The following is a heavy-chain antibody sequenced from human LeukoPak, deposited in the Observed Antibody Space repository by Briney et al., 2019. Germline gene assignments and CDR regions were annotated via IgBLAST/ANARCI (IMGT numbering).Heavy chain of an antibody. Sequence: GGSLRLSCAASGFTVSSNYMSWVRQAPGKGLEWVSVIYSGGSTYYADSVKGRFTISRDNSKNTLYLQMNSLRAEDTAVYYCARSGTDYGDYFDYWGQGTLVTVSS. D-gene: IGHD4-17*01. J-gene: IGHJ4*02. V-gene: IGHV3-66*01. CDR2: IYSGGST. CDR1: GFTVSSNY. CDR3: ARSGTDYGDYFDY.